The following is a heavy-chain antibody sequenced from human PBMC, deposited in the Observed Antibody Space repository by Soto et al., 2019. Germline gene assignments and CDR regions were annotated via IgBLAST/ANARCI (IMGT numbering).Heavy chain of an antibody. Sequence: GGSLRLSCAASGFTFSSYTLNWVRRAPGKGLEWVATSSDRRTGNTHYSDSGRCRFTLSRDYSRNILFLQMDSLRADDTALYYCTTWLTAHFDYWGRGTQVTVSS. CDR2: SSDRRTGNT. CDR3: TTWLTAHFDY. D-gene: IGHD2-21*02. J-gene: IGHJ4*02. CDR1: GFTFSSYT. V-gene: IGHV3-23*01.